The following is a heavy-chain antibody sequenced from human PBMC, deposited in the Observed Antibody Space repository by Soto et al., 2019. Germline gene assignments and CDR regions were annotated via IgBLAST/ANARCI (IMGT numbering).Heavy chain of an antibody. D-gene: IGHD3-3*01. V-gene: IGHV3-49*04. CDR3: VRSERITIFGVVPSGMDV. CDR1: GFTFGDYA. J-gene: IGHJ6*02. Sequence: PGGSLRLSCTASGFTFGDYAMSWVRQAPGKGLEWVGFIRSKAYGGTTEYAASVKGRFTISRDDSKSIAYLQMNSLKTEDTAVYYCVRSERITIFGVVPSGMDVWGQGTTVTV. CDR2: IRSKAYGGTT.